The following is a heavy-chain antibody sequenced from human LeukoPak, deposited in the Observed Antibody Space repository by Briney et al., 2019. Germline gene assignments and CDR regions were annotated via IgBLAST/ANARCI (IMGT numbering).Heavy chain of an antibody. Sequence: GGSLRLSCAASGFTFSSYSMNWVLQAPGKGLEWVSYISSSSTYIYYADSVKGRFTVSRDNAQNSLHLQMNSLRAEDTAVYYCASNVTTTPITTGGAFNIWGQGTMVTVSS. CDR3: ASNVTTTPITTGGAFNI. J-gene: IGHJ3*02. CDR2: ISSSSTYI. CDR1: GFTFSSYS. V-gene: IGHV3-21*01. D-gene: IGHD4-17*01.